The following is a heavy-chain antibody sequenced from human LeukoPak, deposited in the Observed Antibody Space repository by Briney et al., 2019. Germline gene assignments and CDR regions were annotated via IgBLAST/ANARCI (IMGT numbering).Heavy chain of an antibody. CDR1: GYTFTGYY. J-gene: IGHJ3*02. CDR3: ARVPLPYCGGDCYSNPFHDAFDI. V-gene: IGHV1-2*02. D-gene: IGHD2-21*01. Sequence: ASVKVSCKASGYTFTGYYMHWVRQAPGQGLEWMGWINPNSGGTNYAQKFQGRVTMTRDTSISTAYMELSRLRSDDTAVYYCARVPLPYCGGDCYSNPFHDAFDIWGQGTMVTVSS. CDR2: INPNSGGT.